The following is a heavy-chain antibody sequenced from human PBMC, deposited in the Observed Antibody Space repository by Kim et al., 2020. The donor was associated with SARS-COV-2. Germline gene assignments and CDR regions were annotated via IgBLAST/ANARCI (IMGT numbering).Heavy chain of an antibody. CDR2: IKQDGSEK. CDR3: ARGDGYDLGDYYYGMDV. V-gene: IGHV3-7*03. J-gene: IGHJ6*02. CDR1: GFTFSSYW. D-gene: IGHD5-12*01. Sequence: GGSLRLSCAASGFTFSSYWMSWVRQAPGKGLEWVANIKQDGSEKYYVDSVKGRFTISRDNAKNSLYLQMNSLRAEDTAVYYCARGDGYDLGDYYYGMDVWGQGTTVTVSS.